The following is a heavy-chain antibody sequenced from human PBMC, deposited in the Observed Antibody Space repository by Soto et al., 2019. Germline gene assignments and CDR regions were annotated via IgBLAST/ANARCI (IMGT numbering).Heavy chain of an antibody. Sequence: QLQLQESGPGLVKPSETLSLTCTVSGGSISSSSYYWGWIRQPPGKGLEWIGSIYYSGSTYYNPSLKSRVTISVDTSKNQFSLKLSSVTAADTAVYYCARHGWWELLYFDYWGQGTLVTVSS. CDR2: IYYSGST. V-gene: IGHV4-39*01. D-gene: IGHD1-26*01. J-gene: IGHJ4*02. CDR3: ARHGWWELLYFDY. CDR1: GGSISSSSYY.